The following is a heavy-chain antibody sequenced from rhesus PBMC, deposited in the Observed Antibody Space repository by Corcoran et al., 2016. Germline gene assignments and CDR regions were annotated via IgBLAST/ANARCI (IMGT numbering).Heavy chain of an antibody. CDR2: VDPEDGEA. J-gene: IGHJ4*01. V-gene: IGHV1-111*02. CDR1: GYTFTDYY. D-gene: IGHD6-25*01. CDR3: ATMGQLAL. Sequence: EVQLVQSGAEVKKPGASVKISCKASGYTFTDYYLHLVRQAPGKGLEWMGRVDPEDGEAIHAQKFQDIVTITADTSTDTAYMELSSLRSEDAAVYYCATMGQLALWGQGVLVTVSS.